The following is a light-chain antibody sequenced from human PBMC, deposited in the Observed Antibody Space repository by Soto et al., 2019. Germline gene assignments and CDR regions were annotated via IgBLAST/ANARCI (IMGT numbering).Light chain of an antibody. CDR2: WAS. V-gene: IGKV4-1*01. CDR3: QQYYSMPWT. J-gene: IGKJ1*01. CDR1: ESVLHTSTNKNY. Sequence: DIVMTQSPDSLGVSLGERATINCKSSESVLHTSTNKNYLAWYQQKPGQPPKLLIYWASAREYGVPDRFSGSGSGTDFTLTISSLQAEDVAVYYCQQYYSMPWTFGQGTKVEIK.